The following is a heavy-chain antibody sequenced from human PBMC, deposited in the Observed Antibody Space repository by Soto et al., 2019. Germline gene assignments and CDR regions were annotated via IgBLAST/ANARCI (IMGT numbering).Heavy chain of an antibody. CDR2: ISAYNGNT. CDR1: GYTFTSYG. J-gene: IGHJ5*02. CDR3: ARDRGYNWNYGGFDP. Sequence: QVQLVQSGAEVKKPGASVKVSCKASGYTFTSYGISWVRQAPGQGLEWMGRISAYNGNTNYAQKLQARVTMTTDTSTITAYMELRSLRSDDTAVYYCARDRGYNWNYGGFDPWGKGTLVTVSS. D-gene: IGHD1-7*01. V-gene: IGHV1-18*01.